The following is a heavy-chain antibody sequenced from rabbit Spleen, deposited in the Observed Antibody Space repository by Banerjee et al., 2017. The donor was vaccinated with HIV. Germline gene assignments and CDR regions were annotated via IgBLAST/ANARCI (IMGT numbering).Heavy chain of an antibody. CDR1: GFSFSDRDV. CDR2: INAATAKP. V-gene: IGHV1S45*01. J-gene: IGHJ4*01. D-gene: IGHD2-1*01. Sequence: QEQLVESGGGLVQPEGSLTLTCKASGFSFSDRDVMCWVRQAPGKGLEWIACINAATAKPVYATWAKGRFTISRTSSTTVTLRMTSLTAADRATYFCARGSAAMTMVITRYYLSLWGPGTLVTVS. CDR3: ARGSAAMTMVITRYYLSL.